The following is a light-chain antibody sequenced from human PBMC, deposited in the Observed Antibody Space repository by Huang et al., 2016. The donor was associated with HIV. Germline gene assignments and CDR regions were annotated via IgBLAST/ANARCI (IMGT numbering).Light chain of an antibody. V-gene: IGKV1-33*01. Sequence: DIQMTQSPSSLSASVGDRVTITCQASQDISHFLNWYQQKPGKAPKLLIYYASNLETGVPSRFSGSGSGTGFIFTISSLQPEDIATYYCQQYDNLPLTFGGGTKVEI. J-gene: IGKJ4*01. CDR2: YAS. CDR1: QDISHF. CDR3: QQYDNLPLT.